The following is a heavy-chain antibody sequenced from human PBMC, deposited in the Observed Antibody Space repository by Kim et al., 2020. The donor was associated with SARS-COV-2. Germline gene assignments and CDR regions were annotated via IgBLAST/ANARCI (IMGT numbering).Heavy chain of an antibody. Sequence: SVKVSCKASGGTFSSYAISWVRQAPGQGLEWMGGIIPIFGTANYAQKFQGRVTITADESTSTAYMELSSLRSEDTAVYYCARVDKIRYCSSTSCYGGVGYYYYGMDVWGQGTTGTVSS. CDR1: GGTFSSYA. CDR2: IIPIFGTA. J-gene: IGHJ6*02. V-gene: IGHV1-69*13. D-gene: IGHD2-2*01. CDR3: ARVDKIRYCSSTSCYGGVGYYYYGMDV.